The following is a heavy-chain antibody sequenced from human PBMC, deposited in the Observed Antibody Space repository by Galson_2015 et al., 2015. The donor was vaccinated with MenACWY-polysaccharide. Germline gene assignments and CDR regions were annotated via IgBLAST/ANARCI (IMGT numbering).Heavy chain of an antibody. D-gene: IGHD2-15*01. CDR1: GFTFSRYS. CDR3: AKDIGPGGVVVVAATAQPLNYYYYGMDV. Sequence: SLRLSCAASGFTFSRYSMNWVRQAPGKGLEWVSSISSSSSYIYYADSVKGRFTISRDNAKNSLYLQMNSLRAEDTALYYCAKDIGPGGVVVVAATAQPLNYYYYGMDVWGQGTTVTVSS. V-gene: IGHV3-21*04. CDR2: ISSSSSYI. J-gene: IGHJ6*02.